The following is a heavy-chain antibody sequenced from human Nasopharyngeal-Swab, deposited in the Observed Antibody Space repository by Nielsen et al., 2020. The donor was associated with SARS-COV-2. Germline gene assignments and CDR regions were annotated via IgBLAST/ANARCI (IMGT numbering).Heavy chain of an antibody. D-gene: IGHD4-17*01. CDR1: GYTFTSYD. V-gene: IGHV1-8*01. J-gene: IGHJ6*03. CDR2: MNPNSGNT. Sequence: ASVKVSCKASGYTFTSYDISWVRQATGQGLEWMGWMNPNSGNTGYAQKFQGRVTMTRNTSISTAYMELSSLRSEDTAVYYCARGGYGDYLGYYYYMDVWGKGTTVTVSS. CDR3: ARGGYGDYLGYYYYMDV.